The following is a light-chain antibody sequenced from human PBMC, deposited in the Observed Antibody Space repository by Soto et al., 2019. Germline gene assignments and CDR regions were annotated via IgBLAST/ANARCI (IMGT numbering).Light chain of an antibody. J-gene: IGLJ1*01. CDR3: GADHGSGSNFVYV. CDR2: VGTGGIVG. V-gene: IGLV9-49*01. Sequence: VLTQPPSASASLGASVTLTCTLSSGYSNYKVDWYQQRPGKGPRFVMRVGTGGIVGSKGDGIPDRFSVLGSGLNRYLTIKNIQGEDESDYHCGADHGSGSNFVYVFGTGTKLTVL. CDR1: SGYSNYK.